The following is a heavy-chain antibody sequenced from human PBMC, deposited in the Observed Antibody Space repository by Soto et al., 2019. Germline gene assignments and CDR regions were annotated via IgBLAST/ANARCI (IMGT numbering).Heavy chain of an antibody. J-gene: IGHJ5*02. D-gene: IGHD6-13*01. CDR1: GGTFSSYA. V-gene: IGHV1-69*05. CDR2: MNPNCGTT. CDR3: ARGKRIAAAGIGYWFDP. Sequence: SVKVSCKASGGTFSSYAISWVRQAPGQGLEWMGGMNPNCGTTSYAQKFQGRVTMTRNNSTSTAYMELSSLRSEDTAVYYCARGKRIAAAGIGYWFDPWGQGTLVTVSS.